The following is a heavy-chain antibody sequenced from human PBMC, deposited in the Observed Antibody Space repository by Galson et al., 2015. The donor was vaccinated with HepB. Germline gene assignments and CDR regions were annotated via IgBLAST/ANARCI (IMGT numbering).Heavy chain of an antibody. J-gene: IGHJ4*02. V-gene: IGHV4-38-2*02. D-gene: IGHD6-19*01. Sequence: LSLTCTVSGYSISSGYYWGWIRQPPGKGLEWIGEINHSGSTNYNPSLKSRVTISVDTSKNQFSLKLSSVTAADTAVYYCARGGRGGGWYFDYWGQGTLVTVSS. CDR3: ARGGRGGGWYFDY. CDR2: INHSGST. CDR1: GYSISSGYY.